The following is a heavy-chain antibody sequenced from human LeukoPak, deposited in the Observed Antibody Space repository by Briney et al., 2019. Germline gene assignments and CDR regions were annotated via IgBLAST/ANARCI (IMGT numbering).Heavy chain of an antibody. Sequence: ASVKVSCKASGYTFTSYYMHWVRQAPGQGLEWMGVINLSSGSTTYSQEFQVRVTMTRDTSTSTVYMELSSLISEDTAVYYCARDLIAVTGFIDYWGQGTLVTVSS. CDR3: ARDLIAVTGFIDY. CDR2: INLSSGST. CDR1: GYTFTSYY. V-gene: IGHV1-46*01. D-gene: IGHD6-19*01. J-gene: IGHJ4*02.